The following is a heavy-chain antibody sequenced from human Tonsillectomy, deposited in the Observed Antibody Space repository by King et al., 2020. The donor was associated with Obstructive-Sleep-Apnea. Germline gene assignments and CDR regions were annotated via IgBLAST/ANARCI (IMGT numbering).Heavy chain of an antibody. CDR1: GGSFSGYY. Sequence: VQLQQWGAGLLKPSETLSLTCAVYGGSFSGYYWSWIRQPPGKGLDGIGEINHSGSTNYNTSLKSRVPISVDTSNNQFSLTLSSVTAADTAVYYCARLRFITMIVVVITTHWYFDLWGRGTLVTVSS. J-gene: IGHJ2*01. CDR2: INHSGST. D-gene: IGHD3-22*01. CDR3: ARLRFITMIVVVITTHWYFDL. V-gene: IGHV4-34*01.